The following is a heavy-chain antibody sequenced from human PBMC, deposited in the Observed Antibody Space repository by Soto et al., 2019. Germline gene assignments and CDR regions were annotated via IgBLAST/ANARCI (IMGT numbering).Heavy chain of an antibody. CDR1: GHCIRRGGIS. CDR2: IFTSGDT. J-gene: IGHJ4*02. D-gene: IGHD3-16*01. V-gene: IGHV4-30-2*01. CDR3: ARGGHYYFDS. Sequence: PTSAADGHCIRRGGISWSWIRQPPGKGREWIGYIFTSGDTYYHPSLRSRVTISIDRSKNHFSLKVASVTAADTAVYSYARGGHYYFDSWGQGTLVTVS.